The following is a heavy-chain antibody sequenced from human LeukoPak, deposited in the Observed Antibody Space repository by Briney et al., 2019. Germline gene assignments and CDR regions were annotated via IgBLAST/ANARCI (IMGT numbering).Heavy chain of an antibody. Sequence: SETLSLTCTVSGGSISSYYWSWIRQPPGKGLEWIGYIYYSGSTNYNPSLKSRVTISVDTSKNQFSLKLSSVTAADTAVYYCARRYYFYMDVWGKGTTVTVSS. CDR2: IYYSGST. V-gene: IGHV4-59*01. CDR1: GGSISSYY. J-gene: IGHJ6*03. CDR3: ARRYYFYMDV.